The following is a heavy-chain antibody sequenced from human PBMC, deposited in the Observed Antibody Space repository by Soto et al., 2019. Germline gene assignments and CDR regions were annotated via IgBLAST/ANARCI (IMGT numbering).Heavy chain of an antibody. CDR3: ARVREVVIDMYYFDY. D-gene: IGHD2-15*01. CDR2: IYYSGST. CDR1: GGSISSGGDY. J-gene: IGHJ4*02. V-gene: IGHV4-31*03. Sequence: QVQLQESGPGLVKHSQTLCLTCTVSGGSISSGGDYWSWIRQHPGKGLEWIGYIYYSGSTYYSPSLKSRVTISVDTSKNQFSLKLSSVTAADTAVYYCARVREVVIDMYYFDYWGQGTLVTVSS.